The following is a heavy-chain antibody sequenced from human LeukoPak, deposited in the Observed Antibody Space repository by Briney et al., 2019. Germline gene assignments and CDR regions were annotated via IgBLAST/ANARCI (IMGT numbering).Heavy chain of an antibody. J-gene: IGHJ4*02. D-gene: IGHD3-22*01. CDR1: GGTFSSYA. CDR2: IIPIFGTA. CDR3: ARTLEYYYDSSGYYPFDY. Sequence: ASVKVSCKASGGTFSSYAISWVRQAPGQGLELMGGIIPIFGTANYAQKFRGRVTITADESTSTAYMELSSLRSEDTAVYYCARTLEYYYDSSGYYPFDYWGQGTLVTVSS. V-gene: IGHV1-69*13.